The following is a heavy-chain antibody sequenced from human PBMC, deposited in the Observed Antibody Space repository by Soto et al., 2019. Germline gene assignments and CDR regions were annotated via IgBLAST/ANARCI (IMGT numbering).Heavy chain of an antibody. CDR2: INPNSRGT. V-gene: IGHV1-2*02. J-gene: IGHJ4*02. Sequence: GASVKVSCKASGYTFTDYFIHWVRQAPGQGFEWMGWINPNSRGTNYAQKFQGRVTITADESTSTAYMELSSLRSEDTAVYYCARDRSSSSLGRHPIDYWGQGTLVTVSS. CDR1: GYTFTDYF. D-gene: IGHD6-6*01. CDR3: ARDRSSSSLGRHPIDY.